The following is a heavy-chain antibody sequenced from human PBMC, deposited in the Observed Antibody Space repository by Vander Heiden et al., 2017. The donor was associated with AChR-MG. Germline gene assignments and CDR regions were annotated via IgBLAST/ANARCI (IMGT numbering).Heavy chain of an antibody. Sequence: QVQLVQSGSELKEPGASVKVSCKASGYTFTSYSINWVRQAPGQGLEWMGRISTQTGNTTYAQGFTGRFVFSLDTSVSTAYLQISSLKAEDSAVYFCARFISYYGGKYWFDPWGQGTLVTVSS. D-gene: IGHD3-10*01. CDR1: GYTFTSYS. V-gene: IGHV7-4-1*02. J-gene: IGHJ5*02. CDR3: ARFISYYGGKYWFDP. CDR2: ISTQTGNT.